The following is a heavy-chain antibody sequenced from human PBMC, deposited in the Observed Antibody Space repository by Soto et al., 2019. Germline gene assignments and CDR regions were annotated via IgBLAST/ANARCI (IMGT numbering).Heavy chain of an antibody. CDR1: GFTFSSYG. CDR2: IWYDGSNK. CDR3: ARDTRLRYFDSHNPFDY. D-gene: IGHD3-9*01. J-gene: IGHJ4*02. V-gene: IGHV3-33*01. Sequence: QVQLVESGGGVVQPGRSLRLSCAASGFTFSSYGMHWVRQAPGKGLEWVAVIWYDGSNKYYADSVKGRFTISRDNSKNTLYLQMNSLRAEDTAVYYCARDTRLRYFDSHNPFDYWGQGTLVTVSS.